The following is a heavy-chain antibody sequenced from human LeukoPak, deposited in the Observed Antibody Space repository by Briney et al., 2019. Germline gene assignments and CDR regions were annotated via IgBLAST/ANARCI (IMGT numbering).Heavy chain of an antibody. D-gene: IGHD2-15*01. CDR2: ISGSGGNT. V-gene: IGHV3-23*01. J-gene: IGHJ1*01. CDR3: AKDTDVVVPEYFQY. CDR1: GFTFTSYA. Sequence: GGSLRLSCAAPGFTFTSYAMNWVRQAPGKGLEWVSAISGSGGNTYYADSVKGRFTVSRDNSENTLFLQMNSLRAEDTAMYYCAKDTDVVVPEYFQYWGQGTLVTVSS.